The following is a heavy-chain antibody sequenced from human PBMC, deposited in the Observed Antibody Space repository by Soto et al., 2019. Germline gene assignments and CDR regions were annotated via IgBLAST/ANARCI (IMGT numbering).Heavy chain of an antibody. Sequence: PSETLSLTCGVSGYSIISGYYLVLIRQPPGKGLEWIGSIYHSGSTYYNPSLKSRVTISVDTSKNQFSLKLSSVTAADTAVYYCARDLLMSGAWFDPWGQGTLVTVSS. D-gene: IGHD3-16*01. CDR2: IYHSGST. V-gene: IGHV4-38-2*02. CDR3: ARDLLMSGAWFDP. J-gene: IGHJ5*02. CDR1: GYSIISGYY.